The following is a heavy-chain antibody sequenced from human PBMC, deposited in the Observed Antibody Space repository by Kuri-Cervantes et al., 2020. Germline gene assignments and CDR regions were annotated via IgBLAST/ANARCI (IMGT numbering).Heavy chain of an antibody. D-gene: IGHD3-10*01. CDR1: GFTFDDYT. J-gene: IGHJ4*02. CDR3: ARDGLRFGVFDS. V-gene: IGHV3-43*01. CDR2: ISWDGGST. Sequence: GGSLRLSCAASGFTFDDYTMHWVRQAPGKGLEWVSLISWDGGSTYYADSVKGRFTISRDNARNTVHLQMNSLRVEDTAMYYCARDGLRFGVFDSWGQGTLVTVSS.